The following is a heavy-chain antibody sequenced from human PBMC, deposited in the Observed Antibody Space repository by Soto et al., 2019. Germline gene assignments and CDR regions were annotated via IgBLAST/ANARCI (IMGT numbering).Heavy chain of an antibody. CDR2: MNPNSGNT. CDR1: GYTFTSYD. CDR3: ASGDFWSGYDAFDI. Sequence: ASVKVSCKASGYTFTSYDINWVRQATGQGLEWMGWMNPNSGNTGYAQKFQGRVTMTRNTSISTAYMELSTLRSEDTAVYYCASGDFWSGYDAFDIWGQGTTVPVSS. D-gene: IGHD3-3*01. J-gene: IGHJ3*02. V-gene: IGHV1-8*01.